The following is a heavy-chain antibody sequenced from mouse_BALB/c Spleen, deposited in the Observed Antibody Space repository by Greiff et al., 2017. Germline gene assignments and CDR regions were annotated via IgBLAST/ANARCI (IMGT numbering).Heavy chain of an antibody. CDR3: AYYYGSSYWYFDV. CDR2: INPSTGYT. Sequence: VHLVESGAEPAKPGASVKMSCKASGYTFTSYWMHWVKQRPGQGLEWIGYINPSTGYTEYNQKFKDKATLTADKSSSTAYMQLSSLTSEDSAVYYCAYYYGSSYWYFDVWGAGTTVTVSS. J-gene: IGHJ1*01. CDR1: GYTFTSYW. D-gene: IGHD1-1*01. V-gene: IGHV1-7*01.